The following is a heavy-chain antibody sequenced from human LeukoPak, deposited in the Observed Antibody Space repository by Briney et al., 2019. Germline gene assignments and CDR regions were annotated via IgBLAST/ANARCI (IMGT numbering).Heavy chain of an antibody. CDR1: GYTFTSYD. Sequence: ASVKVSCKASGYTFTSYDINWVRQATGQGLEWMGWMNPNSGYTGHAQKFQGRVTMTRNTSISTAYMELSSLRSEDTAVYYCARGPAASHRNWFDPWGQGTLVTVSS. CDR2: MNPNSGYT. V-gene: IGHV1-8*01. D-gene: IGHD2-15*01. J-gene: IGHJ5*02. CDR3: ARGPAASHRNWFDP.